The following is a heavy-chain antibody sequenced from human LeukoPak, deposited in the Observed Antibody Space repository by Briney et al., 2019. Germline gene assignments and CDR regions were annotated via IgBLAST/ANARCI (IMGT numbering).Heavy chain of an antibody. CDR2: ISCDGGNQ. V-gene: IGHV3-30*18. CDR3: PNDLSTTWSMDY. CDR1: GFTFSSYG. J-gene: IGHJ4*02. Sequence: PGGSLRLSCAASGFTFSSYGMHWVRQAPGKGLEWMSFISCDGGNQYYADSVKGRFTVSRDNSKNTLHLQMDSLRAEDTAVYYCPNDLSTTWSMDYWGQGTLVTVSS. D-gene: IGHD6-13*01.